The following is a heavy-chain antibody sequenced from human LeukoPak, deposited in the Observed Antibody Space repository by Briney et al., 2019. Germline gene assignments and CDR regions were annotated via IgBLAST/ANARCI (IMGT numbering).Heavy chain of an antibody. V-gene: IGHV1-3*01. CDR2: INAGNGNT. D-gene: IGHD4-23*01. CDR1: GYTFTSYA. CDR3: ARERWRRWFDP. J-gene: IGHJ5*02. Sequence: APVKDSCKASGYTFTSYAVHWVRQAPGQRLEWMGWINAGNGNTKYSQKFQGRVTITRDTSASTAYMELSSLRSEDTAVYYCARERWRRWFDPWGQGTLVTVSS.